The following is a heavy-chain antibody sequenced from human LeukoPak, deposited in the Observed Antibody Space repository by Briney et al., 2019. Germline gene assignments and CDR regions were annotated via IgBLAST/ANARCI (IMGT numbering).Heavy chain of an antibody. V-gene: IGHV3-23*01. CDR3: AKRGGGIDDFDD. CDR1: RLTLRSYA. D-gene: IGHD3-16*01. Sequence: GGSLRLSCAASRLTLRSYAMSWVRQAPGKGLEWVSLISGSGDRTYYADSVKGRFTISRDNSKNTLYLQMNSLRAEETAVYFCAKRGGGIDDFDDWGQGTLVTVSS. J-gene: IGHJ4*02. CDR2: ISGSGDRT.